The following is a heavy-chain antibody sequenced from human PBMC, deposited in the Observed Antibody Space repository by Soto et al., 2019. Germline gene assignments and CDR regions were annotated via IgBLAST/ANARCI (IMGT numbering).Heavy chain of an antibody. J-gene: IGHJ5*02. V-gene: IGHV3-23*01. Sequence: EVQMLESGGGLVQPGGSLRLSCAASGFTFSSYAMSWVRQAPGKVLGWVSAISGSGGSTYYADSVKGRFTISRDNSKNTLDLQMNSLRAEDTAVYYCAKDRSTYYLVPPFDPWGQGTLVTVSS. CDR2: ISGSGGST. CDR3: AKDRSTYYLVPPFDP. D-gene: IGHD3-10*01. CDR1: GFTFSSYA.